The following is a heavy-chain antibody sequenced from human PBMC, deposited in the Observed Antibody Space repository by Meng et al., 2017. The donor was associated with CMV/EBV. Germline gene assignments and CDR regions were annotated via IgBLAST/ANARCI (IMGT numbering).Heavy chain of an antibody. CDR2: IRYDGSNK. V-gene: IGHV3-30*02. CDR1: GFTFSSYG. D-gene: IGHD2-2*01. J-gene: IGHJ6*02. Sequence: GGSLRLSCAASGFTFSSYGMHWVRQAPGKGLEWVAFIRYDGSNKYYADSEKGRFTISRDNSKNTLYLQMNSLRAEDTAVYYCAKEGWDVVVPAAILYYYYGMDVWGQGTTVTVSS. CDR3: AKEGWDVVVPAAILYYYYGMDV.